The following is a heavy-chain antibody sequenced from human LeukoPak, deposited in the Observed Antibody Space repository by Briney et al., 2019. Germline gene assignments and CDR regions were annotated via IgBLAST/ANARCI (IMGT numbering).Heavy chain of an antibody. CDR3: ARVLDYYDSSGYPYYYYYYMDV. CDR2: IYYSGST. D-gene: IGHD3-22*01. V-gene: IGHV4-39*01. CDR1: GGSISSSSYY. Sequence: PSETLSLTCTVSGGSISSSSYYWGWIRQPPGKGLEWIGSIYYSGSTYYNPSLKSRVTISVDTSKNQFSLKLSSVTAADTAVYYCARVLDYYDSSGYPYYYYYYMDVWGKGTTVTISS. J-gene: IGHJ6*03.